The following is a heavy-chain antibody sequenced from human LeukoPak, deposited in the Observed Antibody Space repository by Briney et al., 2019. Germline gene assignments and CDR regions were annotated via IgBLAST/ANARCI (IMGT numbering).Heavy chain of an antibody. CDR3: ARGASGSYYTLFDY. J-gene: IGHJ4*02. V-gene: IGHV3-30*03. D-gene: IGHD1-26*01. CDR1: GFIFSNYG. Sequence: GRSLRLSCAASGFIFSNYGMHWVRQAPGKGLEWVATISYDGSNKFYTDSVKGRFTISRDNAKNSLYLQMNSLRAEDTAVYYCARGASGSYYTLFDYWGQGTLVTVSS. CDR2: ISYDGSNK.